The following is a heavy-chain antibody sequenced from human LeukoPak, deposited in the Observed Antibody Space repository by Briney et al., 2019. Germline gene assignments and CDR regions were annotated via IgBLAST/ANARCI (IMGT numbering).Heavy chain of an antibody. Sequence: PSETLSLTCTVSGGSISSGGYYWSWIRQPPGKGLEWIGYIYHSGSTYYNPSLKSRVTISVDTSKNQFSLKLSSVTAADTAVYYCARHLASSSWYPNWFDPWGQGTLVTVSS. J-gene: IGHJ5*02. D-gene: IGHD6-13*01. V-gene: IGHV4-30-2*03. CDR2: IYHSGST. CDR3: ARHLASSSWYPNWFDP. CDR1: GGSISSGGYY.